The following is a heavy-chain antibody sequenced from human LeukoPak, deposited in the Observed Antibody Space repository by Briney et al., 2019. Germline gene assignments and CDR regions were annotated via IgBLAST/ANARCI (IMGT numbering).Heavy chain of an antibody. J-gene: IGHJ3*02. CDR2: INPNSGGT. CDR1: GNNCTGFQ. V-gene: IGHV1-2*02. Sequence: ASVKVPCKASGNNCTGFQKHLVRQAPGQGLEWMGWINPNSGGTDYAQKFQGSVSMTRDTSISTAYMELSRLRSDDTAVYYCARDSIVGAADAFEIGGQETMVTVST. CDR3: ARDSIVGAADAFEI. D-gene: IGHD1-26*01.